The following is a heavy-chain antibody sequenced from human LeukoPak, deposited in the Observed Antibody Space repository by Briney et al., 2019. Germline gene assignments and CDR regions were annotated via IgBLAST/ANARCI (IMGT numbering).Heavy chain of an antibody. Sequence: GASVKVSCKASGYTFTSYGISWVRQAPGQGLEWMGWISAYNGNTNYAQKLQGRVTMTTDTSTSTAYMELRSLGSDDTAVYYCAREFGPRGNIVVVPAARDYYGMDVWGQGTTVTVSS. CDR3: AREFGPRGNIVVVPAARDYYGMDV. CDR1: GYTFTSYG. D-gene: IGHD2-2*01. J-gene: IGHJ6*02. CDR2: ISAYNGNT. V-gene: IGHV1-18*01.